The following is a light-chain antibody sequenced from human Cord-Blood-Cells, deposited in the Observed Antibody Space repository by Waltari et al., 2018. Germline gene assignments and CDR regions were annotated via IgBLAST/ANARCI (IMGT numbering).Light chain of an antibody. V-gene: IGLV2-11*01. CDR3: CSYAGSYTFVV. CDR1: SSDVGGYNY. Sequence: QSALTQPRSVSGSPGQSVTISCTGTSSDVGGYNYVSWYQQHPGKAPKRTIYDVSKRPSGVPDRFSGSKSGNTASLTISGLQAEDEAYYYCCSYAGSYTFVVFGGGTKLTVL. J-gene: IGLJ2*01. CDR2: DVS.